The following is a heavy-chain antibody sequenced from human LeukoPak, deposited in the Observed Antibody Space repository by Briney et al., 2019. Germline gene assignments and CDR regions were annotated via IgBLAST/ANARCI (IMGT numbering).Heavy chain of an antibody. CDR3: ARESSRGVATSLWY. D-gene: IGHD5-12*01. Sequence: PSETLSLTCTVSGGSISSSSYYWGWIRQPPGKGLEWIGSIYYSGSTYYNPPLKSRVTISVDTSKNQFSLKLSSVTAADTAVYYCARESSRGVATSLWYWGQGTLVTVSS. J-gene: IGHJ4*02. CDR1: GGSISSSSYY. V-gene: IGHV4-39*07. CDR2: IYYSGST.